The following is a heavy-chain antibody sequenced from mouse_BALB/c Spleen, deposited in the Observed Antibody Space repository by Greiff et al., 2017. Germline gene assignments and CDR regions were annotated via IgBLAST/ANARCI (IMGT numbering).Heavy chain of an antibody. CDR3: TRVYYYGSSSYYYAMDY. J-gene: IGHJ4*01. D-gene: IGHD1-1*01. CDR1: GYTFTSYW. Sequence: EVQGVESGTVLARPGASVKMSCKASGYTFTSYWMHWVKQRPGQGLEWIGAIYPGNSDTSYNQKFKGKAKLTAVTSTSTAYMELSSLTNEDSAVYYCTRVYYYGSSSYYYAMDYWGQGTSVTVSS. V-gene: IGHV1-5*01. CDR2: IYPGNSDT.